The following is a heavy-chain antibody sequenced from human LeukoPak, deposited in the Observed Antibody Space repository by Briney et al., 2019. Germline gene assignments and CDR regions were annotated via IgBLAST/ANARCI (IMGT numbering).Heavy chain of an antibody. CDR1: GFTFTSSA. CDR3: AAIPPGRVCSRTSCHDY. D-gene: IGHD2-2*01. V-gene: IGHV1-58*01. Sequence: GASVKVSCKASGFTFTSSAVQWVRQARGQRLEWIGWIVVGSGNTNYAQKFQERVTITRDMSTSTAYMELSSLRSEDTAVYSCAAIPPGRVCSRTSCHDYWGQGTLVTVSS. J-gene: IGHJ4*02. CDR2: IVVGSGNT.